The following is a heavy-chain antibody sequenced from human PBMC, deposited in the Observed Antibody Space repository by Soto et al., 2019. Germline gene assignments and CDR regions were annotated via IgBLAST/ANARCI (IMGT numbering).Heavy chain of an antibody. CDR3: AKDLYSCSSYYYYYGMDV. J-gene: IGHJ6*02. Sequence: QVQLVESGGGVVQPGRSLRLSCAASGFTFSSYGMHWVRQAPGKGLEWVAVISYDGSNKYYADSVKGRFTISRDNSKNTLYLQMNSLRAEDTAVYYCAKDLYSCSSYYYYYGMDVWGQGTTVTVSS. CDR2: ISYDGSNK. CDR1: GFTFSSYG. V-gene: IGHV3-30*18. D-gene: IGHD6-6*01.